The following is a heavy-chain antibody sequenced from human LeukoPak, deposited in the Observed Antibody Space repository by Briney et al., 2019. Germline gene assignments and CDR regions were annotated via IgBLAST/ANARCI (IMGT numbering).Heavy chain of an antibody. CDR1: GGSFSGYY. D-gene: IGHD3-10*01. CDR3: AKGPSRLLWFGEFPSHYYYYGMDV. J-gene: IGHJ6*02. Sequence: SETLSLTCAVYGGSFSGYYCSWIRQPPGKELEWIGEINHSGSTNYNPSLKSRVTISVDTSKNQFSLKLSSVTAADTAVYYCAKGPSRLLWFGEFPSHYYYYGMDVWGQGNTVTVSS. CDR2: INHSGST. V-gene: IGHV4-34*01.